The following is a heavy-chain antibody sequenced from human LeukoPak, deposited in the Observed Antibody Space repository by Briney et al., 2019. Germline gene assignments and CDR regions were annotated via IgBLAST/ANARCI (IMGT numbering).Heavy chain of an antibody. Sequence: SETLSLTCTVSGGSISSSSYYWGWIRQPPGKGLEWIGSIYYSGSTYYNPSLKSRVTISVDTSKNQFSLKLSSVTAADTAVYCCASMGYYWYFLGWGQGTLVTVSS. J-gene: IGHJ4*02. CDR2: IYYSGST. V-gene: IGHV4-39*01. CDR1: GGSISSSSYY. CDR3: ASMGYYWYFLG. D-gene: IGHD2-8*01.